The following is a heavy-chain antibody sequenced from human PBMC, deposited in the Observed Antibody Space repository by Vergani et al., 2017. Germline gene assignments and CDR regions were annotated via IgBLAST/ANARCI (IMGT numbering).Heavy chain of an antibody. D-gene: IGHD5-18*01. J-gene: IGHJ4*02. CDR1: GYTFTSYY. CDR3: ARGGYSYGSLDY. CDR2: INPSGGST. V-gene: IGHV1-46*01. Sequence: QVQLVQSGAEVKKPGASVKVSCKASGYTFTSYYMHWVRQAPGQGLEWMGIINPSGGSTSYAQKFQGRVTMTRDTSTSTVYMELSGLRSEDTAVCYCARGGYSYGSLDYWGQGTLVTVSS.